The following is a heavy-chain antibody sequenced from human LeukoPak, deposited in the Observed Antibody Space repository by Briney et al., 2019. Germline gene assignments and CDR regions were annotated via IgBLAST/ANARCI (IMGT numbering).Heavy chain of an antibody. V-gene: IGHV1-69*05. CDR2: IIPIFGTA. J-gene: IGHJ4*02. CDR1: GGTFSSYA. Sequence: SVKVSCKASGGTFSSYAISWVRQAPGQGLEWMGGIIPIFGTANYAQKFQGRVTITTDESTSTAYMELSSLRSDDTAVYYCARGRSMAVLNYFDYWGQGTLVTVSS. CDR3: ARGRSMAVLNYFDY. D-gene: IGHD6-6*01.